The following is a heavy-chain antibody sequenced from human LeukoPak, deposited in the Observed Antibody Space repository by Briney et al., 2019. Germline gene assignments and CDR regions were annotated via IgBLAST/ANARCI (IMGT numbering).Heavy chain of an antibody. D-gene: IGHD4-17*01. CDR2: INHSGYT. CDR3: TRMTTGHDY. Sequence: SETLSLTCAVSGVSFDDYYWAWVRQTPGKGLEWIGEINHSGYTNDSPSLKSRVTLSIDTSRKQFSLNLRSVTVADAGTYYCTRMTTGHDYWGQGTLATASS. V-gene: IGHV4-34*01. CDR1: GVSFDDYY. J-gene: IGHJ4*02.